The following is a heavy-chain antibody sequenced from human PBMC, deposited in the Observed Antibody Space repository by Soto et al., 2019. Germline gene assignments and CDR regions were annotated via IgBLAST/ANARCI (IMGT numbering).Heavy chain of an antibody. D-gene: IGHD3-3*01. J-gene: IGHJ4*02. CDR3: ARAGTYYDSWSGYLRGYFDY. V-gene: IGHV4-59*01. CDR1: GGSISSYY. Sequence: SETLSLTCTVSGGSISSYYWSWIRQPPGKGLEWIGYIYYSGSTNYNPSLKSRVTISVDTSKNQFSLKLSSVTAADTAVYYCARAGTYYDSWSGYLRGYFDYWGQGTLVTVSS. CDR2: IYYSGST.